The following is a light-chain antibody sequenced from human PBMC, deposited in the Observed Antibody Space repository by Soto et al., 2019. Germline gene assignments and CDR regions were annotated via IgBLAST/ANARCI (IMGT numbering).Light chain of an antibody. CDR3: QQYGSSSWT. V-gene: IGKV3-20*01. CDR2: GAS. CDR1: QSISSSY. Sequence: EIVLTQSPGTLSLSPGKRATLSCRARQSISSSYLAWYQQRPGQAPRLLIYGASSRDTGIPDRFSGSGSGTEFTLTISRLEPEHFAVYYCQQYGSSSWTFGQGTKVDIK. J-gene: IGKJ1*01.